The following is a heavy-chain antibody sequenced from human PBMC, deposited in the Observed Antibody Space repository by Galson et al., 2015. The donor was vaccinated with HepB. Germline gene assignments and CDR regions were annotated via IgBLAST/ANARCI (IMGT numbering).Heavy chain of an antibody. Sequence: SLRLSCAASGFTFSSYGMHWVRQAPGKGLEWVAVIWYDGSNKYYADSVKGRFTISRDNSKNTLYLQMNSMRAEDTAVYYCAKDSGPRIAVEQLWGQGTLVTVSS. J-gene: IGHJ4*02. CDR1: GFTFSSYG. CDR2: IWYDGSNK. CDR3: AKDSGPRIAVEQL. V-gene: IGHV3-33*06. D-gene: IGHD6-19*01.